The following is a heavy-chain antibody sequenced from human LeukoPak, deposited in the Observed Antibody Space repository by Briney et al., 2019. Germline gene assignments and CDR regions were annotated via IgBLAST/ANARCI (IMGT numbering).Heavy chain of an antibody. J-gene: IGHJ6*03. V-gene: IGHV3-74*01. Sequence: PGGSLRLSCAASGFTFSNYWMHWVRQAPGKGLVWVSRINSDGINTSYADSVKGRFTISRDNSKNTLYLQMNSLRAEDTAVYYCAKEGMVRGVISYYYYYYMDVWGKGTTVTISS. CDR3: AKEGMVRGVISYYYYYYMDV. D-gene: IGHD3-10*01. CDR2: INSDGINT. CDR1: GFTFSNYW.